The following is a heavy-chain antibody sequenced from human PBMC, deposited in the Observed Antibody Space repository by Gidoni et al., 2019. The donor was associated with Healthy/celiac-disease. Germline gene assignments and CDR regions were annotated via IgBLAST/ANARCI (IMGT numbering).Heavy chain of an antibody. J-gene: IGHJ3*02. CDR3: ASFIAAAGTRAFDI. CDR2: ISSSSSYT. CDR1: GFTFSAYY. Sequence: QVQLVESGGGLVKPGGSLRLSCAASGFTFSAYYMSWIRQAPGKGLEWVSYISSSSSYTNYADSVKGRFTISRDNAKNSLYLQMNSLRAEDTAVYYCASFIAAAGTRAFDIWGQGTMVTVSS. V-gene: IGHV3-11*06. D-gene: IGHD6-13*01.